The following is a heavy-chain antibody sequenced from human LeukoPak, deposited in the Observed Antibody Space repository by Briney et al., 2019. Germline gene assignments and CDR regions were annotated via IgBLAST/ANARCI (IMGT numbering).Heavy chain of an antibody. CDR2: IYSGGNT. V-gene: IGHV3-53*01. CDR1: GFTVSSDY. D-gene: IGHD3-10*01. Sequence: GGSLRLSCAASGFTVSSDYMTWVRQVPGKGLEWVSVIYSGGNTYYADSVKGRSTISRDTSKNKVFLLMNSLTAEDTAVYYCVRSREGSYQVLPYIFDNWGQGTMVTVSS. J-gene: IGHJ3*02. CDR3: VRSREGSYQVLPYIFDN.